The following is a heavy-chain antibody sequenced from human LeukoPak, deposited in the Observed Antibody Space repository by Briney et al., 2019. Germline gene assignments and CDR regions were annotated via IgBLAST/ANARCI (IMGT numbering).Heavy chain of an antibody. CDR2: ISYDGSNK. J-gene: IGHJ4*02. CDR3: ARGWELIVVVVAATPPYFDY. D-gene: IGHD2-15*01. V-gene: IGHV3-30-3*01. Sequence: PGGSLRLSCAASGFTFSSYAMHWVRQAPGKGLEGVAVISYDGSNKYYADSVKGRFTISRDNSKNTLYLQMNSLRAEDTAVYYCARGWELIVVVVAATPPYFDYWGQGTLVTVSS. CDR1: GFTFSSYA.